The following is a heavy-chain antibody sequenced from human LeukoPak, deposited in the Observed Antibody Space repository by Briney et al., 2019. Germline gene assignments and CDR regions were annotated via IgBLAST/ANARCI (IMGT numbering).Heavy chain of an antibody. CDR3: AKEPDYGDYFDY. V-gene: IGHV3-23*01. CDR2: ISGSGGST. Sequence: GGSLRLSCAASGFTFSSYAMSWVRQAPGKGLEWASAISGSGGSTYYADSVEGRFTISRDNSKNTLYLQMNSLRAEDTAVYYCAKEPDYGDYFDYWGQGTLVTVSS. D-gene: IGHD4-17*01. J-gene: IGHJ4*02. CDR1: GFTFSSYA.